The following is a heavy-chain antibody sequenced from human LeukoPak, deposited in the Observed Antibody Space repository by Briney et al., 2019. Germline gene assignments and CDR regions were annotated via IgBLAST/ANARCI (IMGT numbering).Heavy chain of an antibody. D-gene: IGHD3-22*01. CDR2: IYFSGST. Sequence: TSETLSLTCTVSGGSISSSSYYWGWIRQPPGKGLEWIGSIYFSGSTYYNPSLKSRVTISVDTSKNQFSLKLSSVTAADTAVYYCARDSGYIYWGQGTLVTVSS. CDR3: ARDSGYIY. CDR1: GGSISSSSYY. J-gene: IGHJ4*02. V-gene: IGHV4-39*07.